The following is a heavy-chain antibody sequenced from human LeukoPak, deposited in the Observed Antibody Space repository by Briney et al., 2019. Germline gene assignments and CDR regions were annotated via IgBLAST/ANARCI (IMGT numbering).Heavy chain of an antibody. CDR1: GFTFSSYA. CDR3: AKTLGYCSSTSCAKRAFDI. D-gene: IGHD2-2*01. Sequence: PGGSLRLSCAASGFTFSSYAMSWVRQAPGKGLEWVSAISGSGGSTYYADSVKGRLTKSRDNSKNTLYLQMSSLRAEDTAVYYCAKTLGYCSSTSCAKRAFDIWGQGTMVTVSS. J-gene: IGHJ3*02. CDR2: ISGSGGST. V-gene: IGHV3-23*01.